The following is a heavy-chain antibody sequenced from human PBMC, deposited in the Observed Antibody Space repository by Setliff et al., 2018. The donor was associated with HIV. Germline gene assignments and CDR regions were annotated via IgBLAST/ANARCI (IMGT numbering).Heavy chain of an antibody. CDR1: GYTFTVSY. CDR3: AVGFVVVAPAARYNWFDH. J-gene: IGHJ5*02. Sequence: ASVKVSCKASGYTFTVSYLHWVRQAPGQGLEWMGRVDPEDGETIYAEKSRGRVTITADMSTDTAYMELRSLRSEDTAFYYCAVGFVVVAPAARYNWFDHWGQGTLVTVSS. CDR2: VDPEDGET. V-gene: IGHV1-69-2*01. D-gene: IGHD2-2*01.